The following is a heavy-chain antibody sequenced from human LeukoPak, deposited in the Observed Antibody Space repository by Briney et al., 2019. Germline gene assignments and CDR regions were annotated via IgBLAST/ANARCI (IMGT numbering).Heavy chain of an antibody. V-gene: IGHV4-61*02. CDR3: ARGPYSYDSSGAFDI. CDR2: ISSSGST. J-gene: IGHJ3*02. D-gene: IGHD3-22*01. CDR1: GDSISSDDYY. Sequence: SETLSLTCTVSGDSISSDDYYWSWIRQPAGKGLEWIGRISSSGSTNYNPSLKSRVTISVDTSKNQFSLKLSSVTAADTAVYFCARGPYSYDSSGAFDIWGQGTMVTVSS.